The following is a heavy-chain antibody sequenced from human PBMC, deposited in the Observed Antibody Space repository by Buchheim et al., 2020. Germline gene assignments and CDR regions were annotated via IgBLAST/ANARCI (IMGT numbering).Heavy chain of an antibody. CDR2: IYYSGST. CDR3: ARVAVYYDFWSGWGGWVDP. D-gene: IGHD3-3*01. J-gene: IGHJ5*02. Sequence: QVQLQESGPGLVKPSQTLSLTCTVSGGSISSGDYYWSWIRQPPGKGLEWIGYIYYSGSTYYNPSLNSRVIISVATSKKPFSLKLSSVTAADTAVYYCARVAVYYDFWSGWGGWVDPWGQGTL. V-gene: IGHV4-30-4*01. CDR1: GGSISSGDYY.